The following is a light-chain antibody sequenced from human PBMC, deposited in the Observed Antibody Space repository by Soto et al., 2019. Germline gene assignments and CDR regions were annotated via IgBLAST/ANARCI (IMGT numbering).Light chain of an antibody. J-gene: IGKJ4*01. V-gene: IGKV3-15*01. Sequence: EIVMTQSPATLSVSPGARATLSCRASQSVSSNLAWYQQTPGQAPRLLIYGASTRATGIPARFRGSGSGTELPLTISSLQSEDLAVYYCQQYNNWPLTFGGGTKVEIK. CDR3: QQYNNWPLT. CDR2: GAS. CDR1: QSVSSN.